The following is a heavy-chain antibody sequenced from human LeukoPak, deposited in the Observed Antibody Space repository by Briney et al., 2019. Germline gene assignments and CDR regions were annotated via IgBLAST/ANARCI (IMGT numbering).Heavy chain of an antibody. V-gene: IGHV3-7*01. CDR1: GFTFSSYW. CDR3: ASHQGYRHDY. J-gene: IGHJ4*02. CDR2: IKQDGSEK. Sequence: GGSLRLSCAVSGFTFSSYWMSWVRQAPGKGLEWVANIKQDGSEKYYVDSVKGRFTISRDNAKNPLYLQMNSLRVEDTAVYYCASHQGYRHDYWGQGTLVTVSS. D-gene: IGHD2-15*01.